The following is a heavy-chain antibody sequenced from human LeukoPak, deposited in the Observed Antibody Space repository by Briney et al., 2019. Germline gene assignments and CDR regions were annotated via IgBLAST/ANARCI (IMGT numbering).Heavy chain of an antibody. CDR3: AKEIWPTVTTPGHTHFDY. J-gene: IGHJ4*02. Sequence: GGSLRLSCAASGFTFSTYGMHWVRQAPGKGLEWVAFIRYDGRDKYYADSVKGRFTISRDNSKNTLCLQMNSLRAEDTAVYYCAKEIWPTVTTPGHTHFDYWGQGTLVTVSS. D-gene: IGHD4-17*01. V-gene: IGHV3-30*02. CDR2: IRYDGRDK. CDR1: GFTFSTYG.